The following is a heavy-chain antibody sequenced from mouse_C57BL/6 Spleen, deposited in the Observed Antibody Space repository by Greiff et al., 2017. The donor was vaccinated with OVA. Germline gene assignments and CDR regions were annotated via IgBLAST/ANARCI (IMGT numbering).Heavy chain of an antibody. CDR2: IDPETGGT. CDR1: GYTFTDYE. CDR3: TTGHFDY. J-gene: IGHJ2*01. V-gene: IGHV1-15*01. D-gene: IGHD4-1*01. Sequence: VQLKESGAELVRPGASVTLSCKASGYTFTDYEMHWVKQTPVHGLEWIGAIDPETGGTAYNQKFKGKAILTADKSSSTAYMELRSLTSEDSAVYYCTTGHFDYWGQGTTLTVSS.